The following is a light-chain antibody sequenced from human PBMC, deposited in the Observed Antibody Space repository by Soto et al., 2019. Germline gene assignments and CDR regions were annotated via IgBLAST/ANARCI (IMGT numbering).Light chain of an antibody. CDR3: HQTYSTPFT. Sequence: DIPVTQSPFSLSASVGDRVTITCRASQSISTYLNWYQQQPGKAPNLLIFAASSLQSGVPSRFSGSGSGTDFTLTISSLQPEDFATYYCHQTYSTPFTFGQGTKLEIK. CDR1: QSISTY. V-gene: IGKV1-39*01. J-gene: IGKJ2*01. CDR2: AAS.